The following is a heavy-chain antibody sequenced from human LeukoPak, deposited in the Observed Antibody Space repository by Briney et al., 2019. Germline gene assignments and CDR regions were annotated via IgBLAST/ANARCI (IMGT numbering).Heavy chain of an antibody. CDR1: GYTLTELS. V-gene: IGHV1-24*01. D-gene: IGHD3-3*01. J-gene: IGHJ6*02. CDR2: FDPEDGET. Sequence: GASVKVSRKVSGYTLTELSMHWVRQARGKGLEWMGGFDPEDGETIYAQKFQGRVTMTEDTSTDTAYMGLSSLRSEDTAVYYCATRPRSGYSPYYYYYGMDVWGQGTTVTVSS. CDR3: ATRPRSGYSPYYYYYGMDV.